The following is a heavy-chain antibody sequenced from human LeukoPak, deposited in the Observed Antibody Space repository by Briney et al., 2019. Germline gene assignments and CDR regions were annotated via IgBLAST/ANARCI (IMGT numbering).Heavy chain of an antibody. CDR3: ARAPGLSIFGVAPPIGPSDWYFDL. Sequence: GGSLRLSCAASGFTFSSYSMNWVRQAPGKGLEWVSYISSSSSTIYYADSVKGRFTISRDNAKNTLYLQMNSLRAEDTAVYYCARAPGLSIFGVAPPIGPSDWYFDLWGRGTLVTVSS. CDR2: ISSSSSTI. J-gene: IGHJ2*01. V-gene: IGHV3-48*01. D-gene: IGHD3-3*01. CDR1: GFTFSSYS.